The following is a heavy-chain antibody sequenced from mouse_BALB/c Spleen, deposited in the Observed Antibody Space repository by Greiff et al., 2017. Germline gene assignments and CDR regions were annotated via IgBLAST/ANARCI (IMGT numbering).Heavy chain of an antibody. CDR1: GYAFTSYN. V-gene: IGHV1S135*01. J-gene: IGHJ4*01. CDR3: ARNDGYYQRAMDY. Sequence: VHVKQSGPELVKPGASVKVSCKASGYAFTSYNMYWVKQSHGKSLEWIGYIDPYNGGTSYNQKFKGKATLTVDKSSSTAYMHLNSLTSEDSAVYYCARNDGYYQRAMDYWGQGTSVTVSS. D-gene: IGHD2-3*01. CDR2: IDPYNGGT.